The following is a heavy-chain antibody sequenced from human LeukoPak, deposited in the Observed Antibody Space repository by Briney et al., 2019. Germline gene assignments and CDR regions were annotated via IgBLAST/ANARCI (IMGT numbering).Heavy chain of an antibody. CDR2: IRSKANSYAT. CDR1: GFTVSRDY. D-gene: IGHD2-2*01. V-gene: IGHV3-73*01. CDR3: TRLGDCSSTSCSDY. Sequence: PGGSLRLSCAGSGFTVSRDYMTWVRQASGKGLEWVGRIRSKANSYATAYAASVKGRFTISRDDSKNTAYLQMNSLKTEDTAVYYCTRLGDCSSTSCSDYWGQGTLVTVSS. J-gene: IGHJ4*02.